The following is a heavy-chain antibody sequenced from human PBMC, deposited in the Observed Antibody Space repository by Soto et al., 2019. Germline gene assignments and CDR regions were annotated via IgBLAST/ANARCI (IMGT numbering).Heavy chain of an antibody. CDR2: ISYDGSNK. V-gene: IGHV3-30*18. Sequence: QVQLVESGGGVVQPGRSLRLSCAASGFTFSSYGMHWVRQAPGKGLEWVAVISYDGSNKYYADSVKGRFTISRDNSKNTLYLQMNSLRAEDTAVYYCAKGYSSGWYGGYYGMDVW. D-gene: IGHD6-19*01. J-gene: IGHJ6*01. CDR1: GFTFSSYG. CDR3: AKGYSSGWYGGYYGMDV.